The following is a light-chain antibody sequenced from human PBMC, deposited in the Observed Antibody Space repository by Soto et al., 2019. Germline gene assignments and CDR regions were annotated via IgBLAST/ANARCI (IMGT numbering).Light chain of an antibody. CDR1: SSNIGGYY. CDR2: GNI. J-gene: IGLJ7*01. CDR3: QSYDSSLSGSV. Sequence: QSVLTQPPSVSGAPGQSVTISCTGSSSNIGGYYVHWYQHLPGTAPKLLIYGNINRPSRVPYRFSGSKYVTSASLAITGLQAEDESDYYCQSYDSSLSGSVFGGGTQLTVL. V-gene: IGLV1-40*01.